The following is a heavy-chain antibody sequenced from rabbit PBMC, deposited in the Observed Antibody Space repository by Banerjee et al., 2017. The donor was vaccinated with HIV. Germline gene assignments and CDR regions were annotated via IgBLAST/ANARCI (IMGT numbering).Heavy chain of an antibody. V-gene: IGHV1S45*01. CDR2: IAGGGSGTT. J-gene: IGHJ4*01. CDR3: ARDLGGSSDL. CDR1: GFSFSNGYV. D-gene: IGHD8-1*01. Sequence: QEQLEESGGDLVKPEGSLTLTCTASGFSFSNGYVMCWVRQAPGKGLEWIGCIAGGGSGTTYYASWAKGRFTISKTSSTTVTLQMTSLTAADTTTYFCARDLGGSSDLRGQGTLVTVS.